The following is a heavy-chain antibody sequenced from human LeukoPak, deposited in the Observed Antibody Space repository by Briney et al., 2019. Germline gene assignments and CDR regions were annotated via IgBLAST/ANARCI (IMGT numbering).Heavy chain of an antibody. CDR2: INSDGSST. CDR1: GFTFSSYW. J-gene: IGHJ6*03. V-gene: IGHV3-74*01. CDR3: ARVIRRWWYMDV. Sequence: GGSLRLSCAASGFTFSSYWMHWVRQAPGKGLVWVSRINSDGSSTSYADSVKGRFTISRDNAKNTLYLQMNSLRAEDTAVYYCARVIRRWWYMDVWGKGTTVTVSS. D-gene: IGHD2-15*01.